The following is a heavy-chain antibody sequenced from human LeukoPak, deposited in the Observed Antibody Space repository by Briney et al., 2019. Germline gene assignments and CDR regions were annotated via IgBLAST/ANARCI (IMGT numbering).Heavy chain of an antibody. D-gene: IGHD3-22*01. Sequence: PGGSLRLSCAASGFTFNSYGMTWVRQAPGKGLEWLSGISDNGGRTFYADSVKGRFTISRDNSKNTLYLQMNSLRAEDTAVYYCATEKLSSGYFYGFFEYWGQGTLVNASS. CDR1: GFTFNSYG. CDR3: ATEKLSSGYFYGFFEY. J-gene: IGHJ4*02. V-gene: IGHV3-23*01. CDR2: ISDNGGRT.